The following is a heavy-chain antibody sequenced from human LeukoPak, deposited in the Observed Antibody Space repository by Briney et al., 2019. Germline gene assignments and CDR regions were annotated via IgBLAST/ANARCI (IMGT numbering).Heavy chain of an antibody. D-gene: IGHD3-22*01. J-gene: IGHJ4*02. Sequence: SVKVSCKASGGTFSSYAISWVRQAPGQGLEWMGRIIPILGIANYAQKFQGRVTITADKSTSTAYMELSSPRSEDTAVYYCARGLLGYYYDSSGYLGYFDYWGQGTLVTVSS. CDR2: IIPILGIA. V-gene: IGHV1-69*04. CDR1: GGTFSSYA. CDR3: ARGLLGYYYDSSGYLGYFDY.